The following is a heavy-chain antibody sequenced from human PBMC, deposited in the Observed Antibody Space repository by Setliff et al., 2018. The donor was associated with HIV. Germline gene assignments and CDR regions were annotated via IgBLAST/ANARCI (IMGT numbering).Heavy chain of an antibody. CDR2: ISSGTRYI. D-gene: IGHD4-17*01. CDR3: ASGREQGLRHAFDI. CDR1: GFSFSSYS. V-gene: IGHV3-21*01. Sequence: PGSSLKISCAASGFSFSSYSMNWVRQAPGKGLEWVSSISSGTRYIHYADSVKGRFTISRDNVKNALYLQMNSLRAEDTAVYYCASGREQGLRHAFDIWGQGAMVTVSS. J-gene: IGHJ3*02.